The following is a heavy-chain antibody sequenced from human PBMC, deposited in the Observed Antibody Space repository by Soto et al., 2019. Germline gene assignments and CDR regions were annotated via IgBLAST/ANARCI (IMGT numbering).Heavy chain of an antibody. D-gene: IGHD6-19*01. V-gene: IGHV3-23*01. Sequence: GGSLRLSCAASGFTFSSYAMSWVRQAPGKGLEWVSAISGSGGSTYYADSVKGRFTISRDNSKNTLYLQMNSLRAEDTAVYYCAKQKKAGIAVAQIDYWGQGTLVTVSS. CDR3: AKQKKAGIAVAQIDY. J-gene: IGHJ4*02. CDR2: ISGSGGST. CDR1: GFTFSSYA.